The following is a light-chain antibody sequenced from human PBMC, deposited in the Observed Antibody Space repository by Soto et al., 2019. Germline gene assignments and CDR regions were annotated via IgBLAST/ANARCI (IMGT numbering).Light chain of an antibody. J-gene: IGKJ5*01. Sequence: DIQLTQSPSFLSPSIGEGVTLTCRASQVISTSLAWYQVKPGKAPKVLIYAASTLESGVPSRFSATVSGTEFSLTITSLQPEDFATYYCQQLFDSPITFGQGTRLEIK. V-gene: IGKV1-9*01. CDR3: QQLFDSPIT. CDR2: AAS. CDR1: QVISTS.